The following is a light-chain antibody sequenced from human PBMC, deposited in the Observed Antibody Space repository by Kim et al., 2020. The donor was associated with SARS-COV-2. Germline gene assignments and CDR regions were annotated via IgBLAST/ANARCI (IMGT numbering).Light chain of an antibody. CDR3: QSYDSSLSGSV. Sequence: QRVTISCTGSSSNIGAGYDVHWYQQLPGTAPKLRLYGNSNRPSGVPDRFSGSKSGTSASLAITGLQAEDEADYYCQSYDSSLSGSVFGGGTQLTVL. J-gene: IGLJ3*02. CDR2: GNS. CDR1: SSNIGAGYD. V-gene: IGLV1-40*01.